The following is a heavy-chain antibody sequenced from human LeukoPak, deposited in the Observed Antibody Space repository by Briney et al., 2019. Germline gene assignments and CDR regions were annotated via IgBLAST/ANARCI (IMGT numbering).Heavy chain of an antibody. J-gene: IGHJ4*02. CDR1: GLTFSSYG. Sequence: PGGSLRLSCAASGLTFSSYGMHWVRQAPGKGLEWVAFIRYDGSNKYYADSVKGRFTISRDNSKNTLYLQMSSLRAEDTAVYYCAVGGTYDFWSGYRELDYWGQGTLVTVPS. CDR3: AVGGTYDFWSGYRELDY. D-gene: IGHD3-3*01. CDR2: IRYDGSNK. V-gene: IGHV3-30*02.